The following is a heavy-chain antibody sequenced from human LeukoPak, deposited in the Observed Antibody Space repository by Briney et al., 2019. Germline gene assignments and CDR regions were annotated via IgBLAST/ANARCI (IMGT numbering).Heavy chain of an antibody. J-gene: IGHJ3*02. V-gene: IGHV3-23*01. CDR1: GFTFSSYA. CDR3: AKGTGYCDSSGYDPFDI. Sequence: AGGSLRLSCAASGFTFSSYAMSWVRQAPGKGLEWVSAISGSGGSTYYADSVKGRFTISRDNSKNTLYLQMNSLRAEDTAVYYCAKGTGYCDSSGYDPFDIWGQGTMVTVSS. D-gene: IGHD3-22*01. CDR2: ISGSGGST.